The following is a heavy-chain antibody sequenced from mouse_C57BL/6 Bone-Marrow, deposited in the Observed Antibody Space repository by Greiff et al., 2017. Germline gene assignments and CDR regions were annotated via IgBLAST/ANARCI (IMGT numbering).Heavy chain of an antibody. J-gene: IGHJ4*01. CDR1: GFTFTDYY. Sequence: EVHLVESGGGLVQPGGSLSLSCAASGFTFTDYYMSWVRQPPGKALEWLGFIRNKANGYTTEYSASVKGRFTISRDNSQSILYLQMNALRAEDSATYYSARYRGYVYAMDYWGQGTSVTVSS. CDR2: IRNKANGYTT. V-gene: IGHV7-3*01. D-gene: IGHD2-2*01. CDR3: ARYRGYVYAMDY.